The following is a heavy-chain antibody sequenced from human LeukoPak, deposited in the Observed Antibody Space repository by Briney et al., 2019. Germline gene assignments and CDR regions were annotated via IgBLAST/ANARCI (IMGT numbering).Heavy chain of an antibody. D-gene: IGHD3-22*01. V-gene: IGHV3-74*01. CDR3: AGSSGPNWFDP. J-gene: IGHJ5*02. CDR1: GFTFSSYW. Sequence: QSGGSLRLSCAASGFTFSSYWMHWVRQAPGKGLVWVSRISSDGSSTSYADSVKGRFTISRDNAKNTLYLQMNSLRAEDTAVYYCAGSSGPNWFDPWGQGTLVTVSS. CDR2: ISSDGSST.